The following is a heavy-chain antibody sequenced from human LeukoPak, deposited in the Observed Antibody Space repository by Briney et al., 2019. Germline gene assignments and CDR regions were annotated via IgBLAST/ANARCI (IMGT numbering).Heavy chain of an antibody. J-gene: IGHJ6*02. V-gene: IGHV3-7*01. Sequence: GGSLRLSCAASGFSLSNYWMSWVRQAPGKGLEWVANINQDGSDKYYVDSVTGRFTISKDNAKNSVYLQMNSLRPEDTAIYYCACYGVTHGLAVWGQGTTVTVSS. CDR3: ACYGVTHGLAV. CDR1: GFSLSNYW. D-gene: IGHD4-23*01. CDR2: INQDGSDK.